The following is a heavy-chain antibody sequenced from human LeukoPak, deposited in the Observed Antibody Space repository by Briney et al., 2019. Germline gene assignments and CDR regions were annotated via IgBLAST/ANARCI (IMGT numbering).Heavy chain of an antibody. Sequence: GRSLRLSCAASGFTFSSYAMHWVRQAPGKGLEWVAVISYDGSNKYCADSVKGRFTISRDNSKNTLYLQMNSLRAEDTAVYYCARSSSWSHDAFDIWGQGTMVTVSS. J-gene: IGHJ3*02. D-gene: IGHD6-13*01. CDR1: GFTFSSYA. CDR3: ARSSSWSHDAFDI. CDR2: ISYDGSNK. V-gene: IGHV3-30-3*01.